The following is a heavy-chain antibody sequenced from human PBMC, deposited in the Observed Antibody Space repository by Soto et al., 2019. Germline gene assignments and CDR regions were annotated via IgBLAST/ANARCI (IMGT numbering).Heavy chain of an antibody. CDR1: GFSFSSYA. J-gene: IGHJ4*02. V-gene: IGHV3-23*01. Sequence: EVQLLESGGGLVQPGGSLRLACAASGFSFSSYAMDWVRQAPGKGLEWVSVISARGGSIYFADSVKGRFTISRDNTKNVLSLEMNRRIAEDAATDFCAKGSIEYSASVDRWGQG. D-gene: IGHD5-12*01. CDR2: ISARGGSI. CDR3: AKGSIEYSASVDR.